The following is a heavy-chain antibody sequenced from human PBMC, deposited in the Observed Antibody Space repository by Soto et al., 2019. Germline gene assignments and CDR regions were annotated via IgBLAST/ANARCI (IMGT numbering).Heavy chain of an antibody. CDR1: GYAFIAYF. CDR3: AKIAAVGDFDF. J-gene: IGHJ5*01. Sequence: ASVKVSCKASGYAFIAYFIHWVRQAPGQGLEWMGWINPNSGDTSYAQKFQGRVTMTRDTSIRTAYMELSRLRSDDTAVFYCAKIAAVGDFDFWGQGTQVTVSS. D-gene: IGHD6-13*01. V-gene: IGHV1-2*02. CDR2: INPNSGDT.